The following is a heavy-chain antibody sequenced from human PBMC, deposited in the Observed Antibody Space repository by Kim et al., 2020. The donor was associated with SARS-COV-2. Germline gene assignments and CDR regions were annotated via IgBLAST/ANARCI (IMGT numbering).Heavy chain of an antibody. D-gene: IGHD6-19*01. Sequence: LKSRVTISVDTSKNQFSLKLSSVTAADTAVYYCARAPRYSSGGGTHFDLWGRGTLVTVSS. V-gene: IGHV4-34*01. J-gene: IGHJ2*01. CDR3: ARAPRYSSGGGTHFDL.